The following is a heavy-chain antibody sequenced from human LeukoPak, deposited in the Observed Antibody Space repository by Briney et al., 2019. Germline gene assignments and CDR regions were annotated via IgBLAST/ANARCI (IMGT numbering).Heavy chain of an antibody. Sequence: GGSLRLSCAASGFTFDDYAMHWVRQAPGKGLEWVLGISWNSGSICYADSVKGRFTISRDNDKNSLYLQMNSLRAEDTALYYCAKGILRSFDAFDIWGQGTMVTVSS. CDR3: AKGILRSFDAFDI. D-gene: IGHD2-15*01. CDR1: GFTFDDYA. J-gene: IGHJ3*02. V-gene: IGHV3-9*01. CDR2: ISWNSGSI.